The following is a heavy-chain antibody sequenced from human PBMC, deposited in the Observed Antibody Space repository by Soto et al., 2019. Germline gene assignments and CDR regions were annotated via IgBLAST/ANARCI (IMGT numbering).Heavy chain of an antibody. CDR1: GFIFSSYA. D-gene: IGHD6-19*01. V-gene: IGHV3-23*01. CDR2: ISGSGGNT. Sequence: GGSLRLSCAASGFIFSSYAMSWVRQAPGKGLEWVSGISGSGGNTYYADSVKGRLTISRDNSKNTLFLQMKSLRAEDTAVYYCAKDPRIAVAGDYWGQGTLVTVSS. CDR3: AKDPRIAVAGDY. J-gene: IGHJ4*02.